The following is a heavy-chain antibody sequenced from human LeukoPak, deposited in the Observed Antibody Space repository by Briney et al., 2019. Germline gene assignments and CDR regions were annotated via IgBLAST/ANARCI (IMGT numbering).Heavy chain of an antibody. J-gene: IGHJ6*02. CDR2: ISYDGSNK. Sequence: GGSLRLSCAASGFTFSSYGMHWVRQAPGKGLEWVAVISYDGSNKYYADSVKGRFTISRDNSKNTLYLQMNSLRAEDTAVYYCAKDGGIAAAGVYYYYGMDVWGQGTTVTVSS. D-gene: IGHD6-13*01. CDR3: AKDGGIAAAGVYYYYGMDV. CDR1: GFTFSSYG. V-gene: IGHV3-30*18.